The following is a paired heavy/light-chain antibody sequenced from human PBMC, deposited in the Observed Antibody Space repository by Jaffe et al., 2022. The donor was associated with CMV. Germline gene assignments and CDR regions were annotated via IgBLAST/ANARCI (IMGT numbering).Light chain of an antibody. CDR2: AAS. J-gene: IGKJ5*01. Sequence: DIQLTQSPSFLSASVGDRVTITCRASQGISSYLAWYQQKPGKAPKLLIYAASTLQSGVPSRFSGSGSGTEFTLTISSLQPEDFATYYCQQLNSYPRGTFGQGTRLEIK. CDR1: QGISSY. V-gene: IGKV1-9*01. CDR3: QQLNSYPRGT.
Heavy chain of an antibody. CDR3: ARDLIPPTSCTNGVCYTAYYYGMDV. CDR1: GFTFSSYS. J-gene: IGHJ6*02. V-gene: IGHV3-21*01. Sequence: EVQLVESGGGLVKPGGSLRLSCAASGFTFSSYSMNWVRQAPGKGLEWVSSISSSSSYIYYADSVKGRFTISRDNAKNSLYLQMNSLRAEDTAVYYCARDLIPPTSCTNGVCYTAYYYGMDVWGQGTTVTVSS. D-gene: IGHD2-8*01. CDR2: ISSSSSYI.